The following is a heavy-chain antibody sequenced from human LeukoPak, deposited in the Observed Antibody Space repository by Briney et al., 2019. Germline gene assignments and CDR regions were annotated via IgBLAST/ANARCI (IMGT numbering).Heavy chain of an antibody. CDR1: GFTVSSNY. CDR3: AKDSRIRYYDILTGYYPDHDAFDI. Sequence: GGSLRLSCAASGFTVSSNYMSWVRQAPGKGLEWVSVIYSGGSTYYADSVKGRFTISRDNSKNTLYLQMNSLRAEDTAVYYCAKDSRIRYYDILTGYYPDHDAFDIWGQGTMVTVSS. D-gene: IGHD3-9*01. V-gene: IGHV3-66*01. J-gene: IGHJ3*02. CDR2: IYSGGST.